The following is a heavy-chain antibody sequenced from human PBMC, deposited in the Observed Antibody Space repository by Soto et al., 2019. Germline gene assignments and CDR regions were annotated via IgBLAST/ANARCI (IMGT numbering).Heavy chain of an antibody. J-gene: IGHJ4*02. V-gene: IGHV1-24*01. D-gene: IGHD3-10*01. CDR1: GYTLTELS. CDR3: ATAVERFGEDFDY. Sequence: QVQLVQSGAEVKKPGASVKVSCKVSGYTLTELSMHWVRQAPGKGLEWMGGFDPEDGETIYAQKFQGRVTTTEDTSTDTAYMELSSLRSEDTAVYYCATAVERFGEDFDYWGQGTLVTVSS. CDR2: FDPEDGET.